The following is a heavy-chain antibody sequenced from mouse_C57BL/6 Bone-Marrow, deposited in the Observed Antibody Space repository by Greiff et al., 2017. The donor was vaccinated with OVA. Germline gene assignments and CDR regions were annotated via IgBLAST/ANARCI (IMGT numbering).Heavy chain of an antibody. CDR1: GYSFTSYY. Sequence: QVQLKQSGPELVKPGASVKISCKASGYSFTSYYIHWVKQRPGQGLEWIGWIYPGSGNTKYNEKFKGKATLTADTSSSTAYMQLSSLTSEDSAVYYCARCGDYGGFDYWGQGTTLTVSS. CDR3: ARCGDYGGFDY. D-gene: IGHD2-4*01. J-gene: IGHJ2*01. CDR2: IYPGSGNT. V-gene: IGHV1-66*01.